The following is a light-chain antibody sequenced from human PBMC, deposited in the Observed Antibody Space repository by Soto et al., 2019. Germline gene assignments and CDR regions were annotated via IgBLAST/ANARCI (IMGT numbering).Light chain of an antibody. CDR1: SSNIGKNY. J-gene: IGLJ2*01. CDR2: DNN. Sequence: QSVLTQPPSVSAAPGQKVTISCSGSSSNIGKNYVSWYQHLPGTAPKLIIFDNNKRPSGIPDRFTGSKSGTSATLGITGLQTGDEADYYCGTWDSSLSGVVFGGGTQLTVL. CDR3: GTWDSSLSGVV. V-gene: IGLV1-51*01.